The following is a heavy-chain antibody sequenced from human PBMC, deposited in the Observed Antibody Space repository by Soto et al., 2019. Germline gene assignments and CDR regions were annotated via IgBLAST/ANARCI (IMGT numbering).Heavy chain of an antibody. CDR3: ARRRSGYYGSGSYYSPYYFDY. V-gene: IGHV4-34*01. CDR1: GGSFSGYY. Sequence: QVQLQQWGAGLLKPSETLSLTCAVYGGSFSGYYWSWIRQPPGKGLEWIGEINHSGSTNYNPSLKSRVTISVDTSKNQFSLKLSSVTAADTAVYYCARRRSGYYGSGSYYSPYYFDYWGQGTLVTVSS. D-gene: IGHD3-10*01. J-gene: IGHJ4*02. CDR2: INHSGST.